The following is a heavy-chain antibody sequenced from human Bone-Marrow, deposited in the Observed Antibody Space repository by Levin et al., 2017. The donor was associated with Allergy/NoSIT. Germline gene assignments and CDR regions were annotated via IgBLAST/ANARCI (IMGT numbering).Heavy chain of an antibody. CDR3: AKGSESYGSGSAMDV. J-gene: IGHJ6*02. V-gene: IGHV3-23*01. D-gene: IGHD3-10*01. Sequence: PGESLKISCAASGFTFGSYAMSWVRQAPGKGLEWVSSISGSGGSIHFADSVKGRFTISRDNSKNTLFLQMKSLRAEDTAVYYCAKGSESYGSGSAMDVWGQGTTVTVSS. CDR1: GFTFGSYA. CDR2: ISGSGGSI.